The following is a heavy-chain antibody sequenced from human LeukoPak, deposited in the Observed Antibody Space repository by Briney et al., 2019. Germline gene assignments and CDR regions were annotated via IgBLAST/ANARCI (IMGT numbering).Heavy chain of an antibody. D-gene: IGHD2-2*02. Sequence: SETLSLTCTVSGGSISSYYWSWIRQPAGKGLEWIGRIYTSGSTNYNPSLKSRVTMSVDTSKNQFSLKLSSVTAADTAVYYCARGQHEYQLLYSDYYYYMDVWGKGTTVTVSS. CDR1: GGSISSYY. CDR2: IYTSGST. CDR3: ARGQHEYQLLYSDYYYYMDV. J-gene: IGHJ6*03. V-gene: IGHV4-4*07.